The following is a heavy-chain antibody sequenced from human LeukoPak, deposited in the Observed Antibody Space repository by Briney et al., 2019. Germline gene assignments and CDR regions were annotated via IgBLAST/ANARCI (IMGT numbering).Heavy chain of an antibody. CDR1: GFTFSSYS. Sequence: AGGSLRLSCAASGFTFSSYSMNWVRQAPGKGLEWVSSISSSSYIYYADSVKGRFTISRDNAKNSLYLQMNSLRAEDTAVYYCARDHQHYYGSGSYLRWGQGTLVTVSS. D-gene: IGHD3-10*01. CDR3: ARDHQHYYGSGSYLR. V-gene: IGHV3-21*01. CDR2: ISSSSYI. J-gene: IGHJ4*02.